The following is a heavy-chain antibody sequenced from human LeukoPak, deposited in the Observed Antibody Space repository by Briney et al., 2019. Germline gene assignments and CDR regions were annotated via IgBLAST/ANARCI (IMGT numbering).Heavy chain of an antibody. CDR2: ISSNGGST. CDR3: ARGPRVTSYYYFYYMGV. J-gene: IGHJ6*03. Sequence: GGSLRLSCAASGFTFSNYAMHWVRQAPGKGLEYVSAISSNGGSTYYANSMKGRFTLSRDNSKNTLYLQMGSLRAEDMAVYYCARGPRVTSYYYFYYMGVWGKGTTVTISS. CDR1: GFTFSNYA. V-gene: IGHV3-64*01. D-gene: IGHD4-17*01.